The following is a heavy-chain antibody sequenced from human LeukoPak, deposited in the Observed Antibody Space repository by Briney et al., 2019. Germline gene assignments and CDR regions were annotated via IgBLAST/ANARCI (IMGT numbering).Heavy chain of an antibody. CDR3: ARDKYGDYVIDY. D-gene: IGHD4-17*01. J-gene: IGHJ4*02. Sequence: GGSLRLSCAASGFTFSSYSMNWVRQAPGKGLEWVSSISSSSSYIYYADSVKGRFTISRDNAKNSLYLQMNSLRAEDTAVYYCARDKYGDYVIDYWGQGTLVTVSS. CDR2: ISSSSSYI. CDR1: GFTFSSYS. V-gene: IGHV3-21*01.